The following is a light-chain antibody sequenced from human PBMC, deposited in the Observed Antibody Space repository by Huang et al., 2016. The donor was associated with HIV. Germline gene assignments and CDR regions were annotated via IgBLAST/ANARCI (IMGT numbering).Light chain of an antibody. CDR3: MQSTHRLT. J-gene: IGKJ2*01. CDR1: QSLLHSDGKTY. Sequence: IVMTQTPLSLSVTPGQPATTSCKSNQSLLHSDGKTYLYWYLQRPGQSPQLLIDDVASQFSGVPDRFRGGGSGTDFTLKISRVEAGDVGIYYCMQSTHRLTFGQGTKLEIK. V-gene: IGKV2-29*02. CDR2: DVA.